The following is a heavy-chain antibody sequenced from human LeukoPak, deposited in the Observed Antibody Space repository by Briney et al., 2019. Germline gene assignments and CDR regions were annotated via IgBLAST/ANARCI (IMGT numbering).Heavy chain of an antibody. D-gene: IGHD3/OR15-3a*01. CDR2: IIPTFGTT. CDR3: ATDLQSDFWTGYYWDS. CDR1: GGTLNDYG. J-gene: IGHJ4*02. Sequence: SVKVSCKASGGTLNDYGVSWVRQAPGQGLEWMGRIIPTFGTTIYAEKFQGRVTISADKSTNTAYVEVSRLNSDDTAIFYCATDLQSDFWTGYYWDSWGQGTLVTVSS. V-gene: IGHV1-69*06.